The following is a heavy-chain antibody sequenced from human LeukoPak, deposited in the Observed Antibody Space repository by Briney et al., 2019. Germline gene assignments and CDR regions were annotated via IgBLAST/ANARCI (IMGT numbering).Heavy chain of an antibody. D-gene: IGHD3-9*01. J-gene: IGHJ5*02. V-gene: IGHV1-69*13. CDR1: GCTFSSYA. CDR2: IIPIFGAA. CDR3: ARRDYVILTGRFDP. Sequence: EASVKVSCKASGCTFSSYAISWVRQAPGQGLEWMGGIIPIFGAANYAQTFQGRVTITADESTSTAYMELSSLRSEDTAVYYCARRDYVILTGRFDPWGQGTLVTVS.